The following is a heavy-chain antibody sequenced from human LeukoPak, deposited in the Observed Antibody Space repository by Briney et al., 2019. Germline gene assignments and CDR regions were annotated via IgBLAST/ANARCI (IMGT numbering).Heavy chain of an antibody. CDR3: ARGVDTAMVRPLDY. Sequence: PSESLSLTCAVYGGSFSGYYWSWIRQPPGKGLEWIGEINHSGSTNYNPSLKSRVTISVDTSKNQFSLKLSSVTAADTAVYYCARGVDTAMVRPLDYWGRGTLVTVSS. J-gene: IGHJ4*02. CDR1: GGSFSGYY. CDR2: INHSGST. V-gene: IGHV4-34*01. D-gene: IGHD5-18*01.